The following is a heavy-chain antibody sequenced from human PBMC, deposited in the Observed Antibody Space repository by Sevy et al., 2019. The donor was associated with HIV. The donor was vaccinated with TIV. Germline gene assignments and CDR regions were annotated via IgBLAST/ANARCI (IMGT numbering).Heavy chain of an antibody. CDR1: GGSISSGNYL. Sequence: SETLSLTCTVSGGSISSGNYLWSWIRQTPGKGLEWIGTVHYSGRTYYNPSLKSRVTISEDTSKNQCSLNLNSVTAADTAVYFCAGNFDYWGQGTLVTVSS. CDR2: VHYSGRT. J-gene: IGHJ4*02. V-gene: IGHV4-39*01. CDR3: AGNFDY.